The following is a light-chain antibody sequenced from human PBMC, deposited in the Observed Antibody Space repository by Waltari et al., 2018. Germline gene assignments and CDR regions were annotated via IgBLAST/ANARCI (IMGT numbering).Light chain of an antibody. CDR2: DVS. Sequence: DILMTQSPSTLSASVGDRVTITCRASQSISGWLAWYQPQPGKAPKILISDVSSLESGVPSRFSGSGSGTKFTLTISSLQPDDFATYYCQHYSSYLVTFGEGTKVEI. CDR1: QSISGW. V-gene: IGKV1-5*01. CDR3: QHYSSYLVT. J-gene: IGKJ4*01.